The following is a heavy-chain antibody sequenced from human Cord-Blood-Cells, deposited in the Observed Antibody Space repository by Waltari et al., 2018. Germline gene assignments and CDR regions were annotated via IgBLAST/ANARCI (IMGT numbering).Heavy chain of an antibody. CDR2: ISGSGGST. Sequence: EVQLLESGGGLVQPGGSLRLSCAASVFTFSSYAMSWVRQAPGKGLEWVSAISGSGGSTYYADSVKGRFTISRDNSKNTLYLQMNSLRAEDTAVYYCAKDYLSSSWYDYWGQGTLVTVSS. J-gene: IGHJ4*02. CDR1: VFTFSSYA. CDR3: AKDYLSSSWYDY. V-gene: IGHV3-23*01. D-gene: IGHD6-13*01.